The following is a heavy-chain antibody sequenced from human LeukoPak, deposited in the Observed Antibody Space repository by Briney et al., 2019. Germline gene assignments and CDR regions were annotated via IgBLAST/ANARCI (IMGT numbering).Heavy chain of an antibody. CDR3: AREAAAGTLDP. V-gene: IGHV4-39*07. CDR2: IYYSGST. CDR1: GGSISSSSYY. D-gene: IGHD6-13*01. J-gene: IGHJ5*02. Sequence: SETLSLTCTVSGGSISSSSYYWGWIRQPPGKGLEWIGSIYYSGSTYYNPSLKSRVTISVDTSKNQFSLKLSSVTAADTAVYYCAREAAAGTLDPWGQGTLVTVSS.